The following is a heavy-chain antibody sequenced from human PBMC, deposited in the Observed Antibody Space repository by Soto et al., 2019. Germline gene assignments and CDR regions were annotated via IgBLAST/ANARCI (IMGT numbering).Heavy chain of an antibody. CDR3: ARLPRDCNKTSCYYADH. D-gene: IGHD3-3*01. J-gene: IGHJ4*02. CDR2: MYPGDSDT. V-gene: IGHV5-51*01. CDR1: GYKFNTNW. Sequence: GESLKISCKGSGYKFNTNWFGWVRQLPGRGLEWVGIMYPGDSDTRYNPSLQGHVTLSVDVTVSTAFLQWRSLETSDTGMYFCARLPRDCNKTSCYYADHWGQGTQVTVSS.